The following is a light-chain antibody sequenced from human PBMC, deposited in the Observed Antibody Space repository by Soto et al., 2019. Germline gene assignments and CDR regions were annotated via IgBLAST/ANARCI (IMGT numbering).Light chain of an antibody. V-gene: IGLV2-11*01. CDR1: SSDVGIYNF. Sequence: QSALTQPRSVSGSPGQSVTISCTGTSSDVGIYNFVSWYQQHPGKAPKLIIFDVDKPPSGVPDRFSGSKSDNTASLTISGLQGEDEADYYCCSYAGSYPGMFGGGTKLTVL. J-gene: IGLJ3*02. CDR3: CSYAGSYPGM. CDR2: DVD.